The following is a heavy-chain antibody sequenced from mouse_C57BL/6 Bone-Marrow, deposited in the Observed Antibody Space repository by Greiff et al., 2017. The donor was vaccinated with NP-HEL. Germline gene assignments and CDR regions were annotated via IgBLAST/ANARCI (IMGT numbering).Heavy chain of an antibody. J-gene: IGHJ2*01. D-gene: IGHD1-1*01. V-gene: IGHV1-64*01. CDR2: IHPNSGST. Sequence: QVHVKQPGAELVKPGASVKLSCKASGYTFTSYWMHWVKQRPGQGLEWIGMIHPNSGSTNYNEKFKSKATLTVDKSSSTAYMQLSSLTSEDSAVYYCARWGNYYGSSSDYWGQGTTLTVSS. CDR1: GYTFTSYW. CDR3: ARWGNYYGSSSDY.